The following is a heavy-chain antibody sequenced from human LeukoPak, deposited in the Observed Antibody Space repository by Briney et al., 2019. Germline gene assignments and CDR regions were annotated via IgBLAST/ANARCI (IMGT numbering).Heavy chain of an antibody. CDR3: ARSITMIVVVITRLDY. CDR2: ISYDGSNK. CDR1: GFTFSSYA. D-gene: IGHD3-22*01. V-gene: IGHV3-30-3*01. Sequence: GVSLRLSCAASGFTFSSYAMHWVREAPGKGLEWVAVISYDGSNKYYADSVKGRFTISRDNSKNTLYLQMNSLRAEDTAVYYCARSITMIVVVITRLDYWGQGTLVTVSS. J-gene: IGHJ4*02.